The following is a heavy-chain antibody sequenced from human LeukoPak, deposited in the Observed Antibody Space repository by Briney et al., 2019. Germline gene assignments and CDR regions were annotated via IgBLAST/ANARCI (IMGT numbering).Heavy chain of an antibody. Sequence: GGSLRLSCVASGFTVSSNYMSWVRQAPGRGLEWVSVIYSGGSTYYADSVKGRFTISIDNSKNTLYLQMNSLRAEDTAVYYCASPPYYYDSSGYGQPHYWGQGTLVTVSS. V-gene: IGHV3-66*02. J-gene: IGHJ4*02. D-gene: IGHD3-22*01. CDR1: GFTVSSNY. CDR3: ASPPYYYDSSGYGQPHY. CDR2: IYSGGST.